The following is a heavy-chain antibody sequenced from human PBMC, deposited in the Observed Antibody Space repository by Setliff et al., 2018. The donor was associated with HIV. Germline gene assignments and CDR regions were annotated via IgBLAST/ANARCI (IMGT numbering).Heavy chain of an antibody. Sequence: SETLSLTCTVSGVSITSYYWNWIRQPPGKGLEWIGYGHYSGNTKQNPSLRSRVTISVDTSKNQLSLTLYSVSAADTAVYYCARWEAAQKAFDIWGHGTMGTVSS. CDR3: ARWEAAQKAFDI. J-gene: IGHJ3*02. D-gene: IGHD1-26*01. CDR2: GHYSGNT. V-gene: IGHV4-59*08. CDR1: GVSITSYY.